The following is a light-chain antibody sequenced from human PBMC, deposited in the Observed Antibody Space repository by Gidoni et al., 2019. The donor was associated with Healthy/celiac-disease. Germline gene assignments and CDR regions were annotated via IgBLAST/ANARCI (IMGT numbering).Light chain of an antibody. J-gene: IGKJ4*01. CDR2: KAS. CDR1: QSISSW. Sequence: DIQMTQSPSTLSASVGDRVTITCRASQSISSWLAWYQQKPGKAPNLLIYKASSLESSVPSMFSGRGSGTEFTLTISSLQPDDFATYYCQQYNSYPLTFGGGTKVEVK. V-gene: IGKV1-5*03. CDR3: QQYNSYPLT.